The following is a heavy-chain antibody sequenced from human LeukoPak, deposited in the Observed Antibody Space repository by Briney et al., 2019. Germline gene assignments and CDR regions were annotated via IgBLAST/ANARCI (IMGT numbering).Heavy chain of an antibody. CDR3: ARQSRDGSKTRGYYFDY. Sequence: GESLKISCQVSGYIFTHYWIGWVRQMPGHGLESMGIIYPADSDTTYSPSFQGQVTISADKSISTVYLQWSSLKASDTAMYYCARQSRDGSKTRGYYFDYWGQGTLVTVSS. D-gene: IGHD3-10*01. CDR2: IYPADSDT. J-gene: IGHJ4*02. V-gene: IGHV5-51*01. CDR1: GYIFTHYW.